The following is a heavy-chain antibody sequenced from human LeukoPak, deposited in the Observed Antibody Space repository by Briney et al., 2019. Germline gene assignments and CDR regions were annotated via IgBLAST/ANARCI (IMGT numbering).Heavy chain of an antibody. CDR3: ARVTSYISGWYLSFDH. CDR1: GGSISSYY. CDR2: IYSSGTT. Sequence: SETLSLTCTVFGGSISSYYWSWIRQPAGKGLEWIGRIYSSGTTNYNPSLKSQVTMSVDTSKKEFSLKLTSVTAADTAVYCCARVTSYISGWYLSFDHWGQGALVTVSS. D-gene: IGHD6-19*01. V-gene: IGHV4-4*07. J-gene: IGHJ4*02.